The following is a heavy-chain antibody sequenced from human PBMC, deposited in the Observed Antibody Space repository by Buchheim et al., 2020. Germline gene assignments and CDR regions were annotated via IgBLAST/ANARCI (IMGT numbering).Heavy chain of an antibody. Sequence: QVQLQESGPGLVKPSGTLSLTCAVSGGSISSSNWWSWVRQPPGQGLAWLGDIYQRGNTNYNPSLKSRVNISVDTSKHTFSLKLSSVTAADTAVYYCARVQDGYDFDYWGQGTL. CDR1: GGSISSSNW. J-gene: IGHJ4*02. CDR3: ARVQDGYDFDY. V-gene: IGHV4-4*02. D-gene: IGHD1-1*01. CDR2: IYQRGNT.